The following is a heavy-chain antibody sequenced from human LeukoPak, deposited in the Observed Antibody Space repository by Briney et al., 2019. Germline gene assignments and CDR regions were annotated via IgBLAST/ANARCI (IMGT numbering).Heavy chain of an antibody. V-gene: IGHV4-30-4*08. J-gene: IGHJ4*02. CDR3: VRTEVSSGSEDY. CDR2: IYYSGST. D-gene: IGHD6-19*01. CDR1: GGSISSRSYY. Sequence: PSETLSLTCTVSGGSISSRSYYWSWIRQPPGKGLEWIGYIYYSGSTYYNPSLKSRVTISLDTSKNQFSLKLSSVTAADTAVYYCVRTEVSSGSEDYWGQGTLVTVSS.